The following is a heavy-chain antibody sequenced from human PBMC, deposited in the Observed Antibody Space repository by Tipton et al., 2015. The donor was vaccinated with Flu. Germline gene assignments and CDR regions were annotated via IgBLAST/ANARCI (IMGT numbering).Heavy chain of an antibody. CDR1: GGSISSGGYY. V-gene: IGHV4-31*03. Sequence: TLSLTCTVSGGSISSGGYYWSWSRQHPGKGLEWIGYIYYSGSTYYNPSLKSRVTISIDTSKNQFSLKLSSVTAADTAVYYCARALQNYFDYWGQGTLVTVS. CDR3: ARALQNYFDY. J-gene: IGHJ4*02. CDR2: IYYSGST.